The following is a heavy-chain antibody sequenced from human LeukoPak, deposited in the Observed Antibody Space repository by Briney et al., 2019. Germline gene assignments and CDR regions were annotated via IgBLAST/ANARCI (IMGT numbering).Heavy chain of an antibody. Sequence: GGSLRLSCAASGFXFSSYGMHWVRQAPGKGLEWVAVISYDGSNKYYADSVKGRFTISRDNSKNTLYLQMNSLRAEDTVVYYCAKDDQHYGDYPGWFDPWGQGTLVTVSS. CDR3: AKDDQHYGDYPGWFDP. CDR2: ISYDGSNK. CDR1: GFXFSSYG. V-gene: IGHV3-30*18. J-gene: IGHJ5*02. D-gene: IGHD4-17*01.